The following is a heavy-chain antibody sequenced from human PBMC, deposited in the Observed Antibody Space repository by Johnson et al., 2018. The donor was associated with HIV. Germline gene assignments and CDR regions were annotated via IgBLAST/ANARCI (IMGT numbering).Heavy chain of an antibody. Sequence: QVQLVESGGGVVQPGGSLRLSCAASGFTFSSYGMHWVRQAPGKGLEWVTFIRNDERNKYFVASVQGRFTISSDNSKNTLYLQMNRLRAEDTAVYYCARAEQLAGGAFDIWGQGTMVTVSS. CDR3: ARAEQLAGGAFDI. CDR1: GFTFSSYG. D-gene: IGHD6-6*01. CDR2: IRNDERNK. J-gene: IGHJ3*02. V-gene: IGHV3-30*02.